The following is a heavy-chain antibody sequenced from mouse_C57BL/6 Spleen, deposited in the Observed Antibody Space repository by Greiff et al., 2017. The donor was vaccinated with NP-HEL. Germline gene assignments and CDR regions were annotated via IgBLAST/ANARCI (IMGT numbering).Heavy chain of an antibody. V-gene: IGHV1-22*01. J-gene: IGHJ4*01. CDR2: INPNNGGT. Sequence: VQLQQSGPELVKPGASVKMSCKASGYTFTDYNMHWVKQSHGKSLEWIGYINPNNGGTSYNQKFKGKATLTVNKSSSTAYMELRSLTSEDSAVYYCARYWGLRRDYAMDYWGQGTSVTVSS. CDR3: ARYWGLRRDYAMDY. CDR1: GYTFTDYN. D-gene: IGHD2-4*01.